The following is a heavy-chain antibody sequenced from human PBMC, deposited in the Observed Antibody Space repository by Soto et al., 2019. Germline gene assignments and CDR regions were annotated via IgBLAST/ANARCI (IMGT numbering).Heavy chain of an antibody. Sequence: SETLSLTCXVSGGSLSSYYWSWIRQPPGKGLEWIGYIYYSGRINYNPSLKSRVTISVDTSKNQFSLKLSSVTAADTAVYYCARHGGSYSDDWFAPWGQGTLVTVSS. CDR3: ARHGGSYSDDWFAP. D-gene: IGHD1-26*01. V-gene: IGHV4-59*08. CDR2: IYYSGRI. CDR1: GGSLSSYY. J-gene: IGHJ5*02.